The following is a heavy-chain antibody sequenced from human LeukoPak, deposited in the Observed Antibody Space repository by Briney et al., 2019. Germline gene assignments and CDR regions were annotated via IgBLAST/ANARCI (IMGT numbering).Heavy chain of an antibody. V-gene: IGHV1-2*02. D-gene: IGHD6-19*01. CDR3: ARDRGIAVAGTIVWYYYYGMDV. CDR2: INPNSGGT. Sequence: ASVTVSCKASGYTFTGYYMPWVRQAPGQGLEWMGWINPNSGGTNYAQKFQGRVTMTRDTSISTAYMELSRLRSDDTAVYYCARDRGIAVAGTIVWYYYYGMDVWGQGTTVTVSS. CDR1: GYTFTGYY. J-gene: IGHJ6*02.